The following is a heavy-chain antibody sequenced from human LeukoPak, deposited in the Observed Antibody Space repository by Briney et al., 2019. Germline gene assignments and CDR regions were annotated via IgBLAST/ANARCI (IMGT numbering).Heavy chain of an antibody. CDR3: AKGTSWFGED. Sequence: PGGSLRLSCAASGFTFSTYAMTWVRQAPGKGLEWVAAVTSDGRWTNYADSVKGRFTVSRDNSKDTLFMQMSSLRAEDTAVYYCAKGTSWFGEDWGLGTLVTVPS. CDR2: VTSDGRWT. V-gene: IGHV3-23*01. J-gene: IGHJ4*02. CDR1: GFTFSTYA. D-gene: IGHD3-10*01.